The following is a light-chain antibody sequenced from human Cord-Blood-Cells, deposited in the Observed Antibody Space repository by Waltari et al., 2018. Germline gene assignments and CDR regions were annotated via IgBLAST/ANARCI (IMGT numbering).Light chain of an antibody. J-gene: IGLJ3*02. CDR1: SSDVWRYNL. V-gene: IGLV2-23*01. Sequence: QSALTQPASVSGSPGQSITISCTGTSSDVWRYNLVSWYQPHPGQAPKLMLYEGSKRASGVSNGVSGSKSGNTASRTSSRVHAEDEADYCCCSYAGSSTVFGGGTKRTVL. CDR2: EGS. CDR3: CSYAGSSTV.